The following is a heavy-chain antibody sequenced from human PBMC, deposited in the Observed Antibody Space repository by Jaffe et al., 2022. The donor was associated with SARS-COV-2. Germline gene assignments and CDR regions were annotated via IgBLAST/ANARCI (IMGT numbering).Heavy chain of an antibody. CDR2: INSDGSST. V-gene: IGHV3-74*01. J-gene: IGHJ4*02. Sequence: EVQLVESGGGLVQPGGSLRLSCAASGFTFSSYWMHWVRQAPGKGLVWVSRINSDGSSTSYADSVKGRFTISRDNAKNTLYLQMNSLRAEDTAVYYCWGMVVTAARGRDYWGQGTLVTVSS. D-gene: IGHD2-21*02. CDR1: GFTFSSYW. CDR3: WGMVVTAARGRDY.